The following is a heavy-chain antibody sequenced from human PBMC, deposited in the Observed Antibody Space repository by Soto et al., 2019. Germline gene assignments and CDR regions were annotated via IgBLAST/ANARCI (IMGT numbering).Heavy chain of an antibody. J-gene: IGHJ4*02. V-gene: IGHV3-7*03. D-gene: IGHD4-17*01. CDR1: GFTFSSYW. CDR2: IEQGGSGR. Sequence: GGSLRLSCAASGFTFSSYWMRWVRQAPGKGLEWVANIEQGGSGRYYVDSVKGRFTISRDNAKNTLYLQMSSLRVEDTAVYYCAKRSGDYRGFDCWGQGTLVTVSS. CDR3: AKRSGDYRGFDC.